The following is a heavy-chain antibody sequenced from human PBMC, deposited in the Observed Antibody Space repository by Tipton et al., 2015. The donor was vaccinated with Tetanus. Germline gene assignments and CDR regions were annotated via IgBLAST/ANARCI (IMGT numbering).Heavy chain of an antibody. CDR1: GFIFSSYG. D-gene: IGHD2-15*01. J-gene: IGHJ4*02. Sequence: SLRLSCAASGFIFSSYGIHWVRQAPGKGLERVAVSWYDGTDQYYADSVKGRFTLSRDNSKNTLYLEMNSLRAKDTALYYCAREADCSGGSCFSGDFDNWGQGTQVTVSS. V-gene: IGHV3-33*01. CDR2: SWYDGTDQ. CDR3: AREADCSGGSCFSGDFDN.